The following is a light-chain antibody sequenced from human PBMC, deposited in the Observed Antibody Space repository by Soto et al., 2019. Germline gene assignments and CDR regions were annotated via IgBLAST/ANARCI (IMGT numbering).Light chain of an antibody. Sequence: EIVLTQSPGTLSLSPGERATLSCRASQSVSSNYLAWYQQRPGQAPRLLIFGASYRATGIPDRFSGSGSGTDFTLTISRLAPEDFVVYYCQQYDSSPPEFTFGPGTKVDSK. V-gene: IGKV3-20*01. J-gene: IGKJ3*01. CDR3: QQYDSSPPEFT. CDR1: QSVSSNY. CDR2: GAS.